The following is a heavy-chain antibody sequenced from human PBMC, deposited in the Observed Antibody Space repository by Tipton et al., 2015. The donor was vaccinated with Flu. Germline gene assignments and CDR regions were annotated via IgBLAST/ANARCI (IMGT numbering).Heavy chain of an antibody. J-gene: IGHJ4*02. Sequence: PGLVNPSETLSLTCSVSGYSIRSGYYWGWIRQPPGKGLEWIGNFFHSGSTYYNPSLKSRVTISVDTSRNHLSLRLRSVTAADTAVYYCARDPSLGMPDYFDYWGQGTLVTASS. CDR1: GYSIRSGYY. V-gene: IGHV4-38-2*02. CDR3: ARDPSLGMPDYFDY. D-gene: IGHD2-2*01. CDR2: FFHSGST.